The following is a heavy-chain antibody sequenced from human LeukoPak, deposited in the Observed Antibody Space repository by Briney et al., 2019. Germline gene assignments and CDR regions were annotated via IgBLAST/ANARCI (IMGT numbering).Heavy chain of an antibody. Sequence: GGSLRLSCTASGFPFIEYSMNWVRQVPGKGLEWISYIGIDSGNTKYADSVRGRFTISADKAKNSLYLQMNSLRVEDTAVYYCARDSITGDNSLDFWGRGTLVTVSS. J-gene: IGHJ4*02. CDR1: GFPFIEYS. V-gene: IGHV3-48*01. CDR2: IGIDSGNT. CDR3: ARDSITGDNSLDF. D-gene: IGHD7-27*01.